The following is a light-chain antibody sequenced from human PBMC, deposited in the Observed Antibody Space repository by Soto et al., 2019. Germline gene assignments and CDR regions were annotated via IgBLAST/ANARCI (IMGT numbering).Light chain of an antibody. V-gene: IGLV2-23*01. Sequence: QSALTQPASVTGSPGQSITISCSGTSEDVGGYNYVSWYQHHPGKAPKLMIYEGSKRPSGVSDRFSGSKSGNTASLTISGLQAEDEADYYCCSFAGSSINVSGTGTKVTVL. CDR3: CSFAGSSINV. CDR1: SEDVGGYNY. CDR2: EGS. J-gene: IGLJ1*01.